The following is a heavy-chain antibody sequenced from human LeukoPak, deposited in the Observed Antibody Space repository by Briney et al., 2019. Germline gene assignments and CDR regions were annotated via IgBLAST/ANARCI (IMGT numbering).Heavy chain of an antibody. CDR1: GGSFSGYY. CDR3: ARHRGGPRYYDSSGYVLFDY. Sequence: SETLSLTCAVYGGSFSGYYWSWIRQPPGKGLEWIGEINHSGSTNYNPSLKSRVTISVDTSKNQFSLKLSSVTAADTAVYYCARHRGGPRYYDSSGYVLFDYWGQGTLVTVSS. CDR2: INHSGST. V-gene: IGHV4-34*01. J-gene: IGHJ4*02. D-gene: IGHD3-22*01.